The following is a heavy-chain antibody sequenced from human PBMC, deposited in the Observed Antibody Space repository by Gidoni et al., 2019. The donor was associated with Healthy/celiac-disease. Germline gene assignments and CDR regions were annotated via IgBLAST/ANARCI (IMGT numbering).Heavy chain of an antibody. J-gene: IGHJ4*02. V-gene: IGHV3-21*01. CDR3: AREGGRVITATLSY. D-gene: IGHD2-15*01. CDR1: GFTFSSYS. CDR2: ISTSGSFT. Sequence: EVQLVESGGGLVKPGGSLRLSCAASGFTFSSYSMNWVRQAPGKGLEWVSSISTSGSFTYYADSLKGRFSISRDNAKNSLYLQMNSLRAEDTAVYYCAREGGRVITATLSYWGQGTLVTVSS.